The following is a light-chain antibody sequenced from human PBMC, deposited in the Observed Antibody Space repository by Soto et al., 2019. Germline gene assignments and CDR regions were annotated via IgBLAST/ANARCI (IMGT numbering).Light chain of an antibody. J-gene: IGLJ1*01. CDR3: NSYTTRRTYV. Sequence: QSVLTQPASVSGSPGQSITISCTGTGSDVGAFHFVTWYQQHPGKAPKLIICNVSERPSGVSTRFSGSKSGNTASLTIAGLQAEDEADYYCNSYTTRRTYVFGSGTKVTVL. V-gene: IGLV2-14*01. CDR2: NVS. CDR1: GSDVGAFHF.